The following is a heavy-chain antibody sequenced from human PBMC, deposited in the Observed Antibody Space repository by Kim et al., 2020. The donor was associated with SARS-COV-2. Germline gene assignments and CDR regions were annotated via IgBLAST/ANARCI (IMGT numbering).Heavy chain of an antibody. Sequence: SETVSLTCAVYGESLTGFYWNWIRQSPGKGLEWIGHITFRGETTYNPSFKTRVAMSVDTTTNQFSLKLQSVTVADTAVYFCARLYTSAWYASYFDSWGQGTLVAVSS. D-gene: IGHD6-19*01. V-gene: IGHV4-34*01. J-gene: IGHJ4*02. CDR1: GESLTGFY. CDR2: ITFRGET. CDR3: ARLYTSAWYASYFDS.